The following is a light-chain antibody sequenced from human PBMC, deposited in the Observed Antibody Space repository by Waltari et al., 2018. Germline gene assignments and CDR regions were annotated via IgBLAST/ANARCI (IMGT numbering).Light chain of an antibody. V-gene: IGLV2-14*03. Sequence: QSALTQPASLSGSPGQSLTVSCTGTSSDIGTYNYVSWYQQHPGKAPKLMIYDVSSRPSGVSNRFSGSKSGNTASLTISGLQAEDEADYYCDSKSSSSPHVFGTGTKVTVL. J-gene: IGLJ1*01. CDR2: DVS. CDR3: DSKSSSSPHV. CDR1: SSDIGTYNY.